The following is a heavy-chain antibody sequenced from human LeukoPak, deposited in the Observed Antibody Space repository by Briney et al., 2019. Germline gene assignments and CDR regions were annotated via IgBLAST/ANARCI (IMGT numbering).Heavy chain of an antibody. Sequence: KPSETLSLTCAVYGGSLSYYYWSWIRQPPEKGLEWIGEINRSGSTNYNPSLKSRVTISVDTSKNQFSLKLSSVTAADTAVYYCARVNSGSSGSYYFDYWGQGTLVTVSS. CDR2: INRSGST. CDR1: GGSLSYYY. J-gene: IGHJ4*02. CDR3: ARVNSGSSGSYYFDY. V-gene: IGHV4-34*01. D-gene: IGHD3-22*01.